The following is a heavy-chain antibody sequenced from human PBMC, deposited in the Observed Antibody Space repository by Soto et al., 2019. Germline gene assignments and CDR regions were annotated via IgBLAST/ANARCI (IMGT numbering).Heavy chain of an antibody. Sequence: SETLSLTCAVSGGSISSSNWWSWVRQPPGKGLEWIGEIYHSGSTNYNPSLKSRVTISVDKSKNQFSLKLSSVTAADTAVYYCARRLGYCSSTSCYYFDYWGQGTLVTVSS. D-gene: IGHD2-2*01. CDR3: ARRLGYCSSTSCYYFDY. CDR2: IYHSGST. V-gene: IGHV4-4*02. CDR1: GGSISSSNW. J-gene: IGHJ4*02.